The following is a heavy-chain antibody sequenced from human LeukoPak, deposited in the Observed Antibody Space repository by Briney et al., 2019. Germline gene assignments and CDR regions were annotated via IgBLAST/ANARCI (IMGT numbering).Heavy chain of an antibody. CDR3: AKDSISRLGSYSGEYFQH. CDR1: GFTFSSYA. J-gene: IGHJ1*01. Sequence: PGGSLRLSCAASGFTFSSYAMSWVRQAPGKGLEWVSAISGSGGSTYYADSVKGRFTISRDNSKNTLYLQMNSLRAEDTAVYYCAKDSISRLGSYSGEYFQHWGQGTLVTVSS. CDR2: ISGSGGST. V-gene: IGHV3-23*01. D-gene: IGHD1-26*01.